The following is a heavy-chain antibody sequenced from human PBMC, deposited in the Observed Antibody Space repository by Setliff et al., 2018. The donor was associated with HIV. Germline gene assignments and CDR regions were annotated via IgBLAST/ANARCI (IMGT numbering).Heavy chain of an antibody. V-gene: IGHV4-61*02. CDR3: VRGYCSSTTCYDDYYYMDV. Sequence: KPSETLSLTCTVSNGSISSGTFYWNWIRQPAGKGLEWIGRIHTSGNTNYNPSLKSRVTISVDTSKKQFFLKLSSVTAADTAVYYCVRGYCSSTTCYDDYYYMDVWGKGSTVTVSS. J-gene: IGHJ6*03. CDR1: NGSISSGTFY. CDR2: IHTSGNT. D-gene: IGHD2-2*01.